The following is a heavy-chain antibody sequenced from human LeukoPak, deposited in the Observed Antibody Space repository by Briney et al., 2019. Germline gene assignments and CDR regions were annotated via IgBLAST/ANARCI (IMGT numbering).Heavy chain of an antibody. J-gene: IGHJ4*02. V-gene: IGHV1-18*01. CDR2: ISAYNGNT. Sequence: ASVKVSCKASGYTFTSYGISWVRQAPGQGLEWMGWISAYNGNTNYAQKLQGRVTMTTDTSTSTAYMELRSLRSDDTAVYYCARVPYCSSTSCYPYYFDYWAREPWSPSPQ. CDR3: ARVPYCSSTSCYPYYFDY. CDR1: GYTFTSYG. D-gene: IGHD2-2*01.